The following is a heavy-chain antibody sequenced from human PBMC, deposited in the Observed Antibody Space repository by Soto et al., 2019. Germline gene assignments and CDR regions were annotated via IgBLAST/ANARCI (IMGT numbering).Heavy chain of an antibody. CDR2: IYYSGST. CDR3: ARTTSKPGIAVAGGGWFDP. J-gene: IGHJ5*02. Sequence: PSETLSLTCTVSGGSISSYYWSWIRQPPGKGLEWIGYIYYSGSTYYNPSLKSRVTISVDTSKNQFSLKLSSVTAADTAVYYCARTTSKPGIAVAGGGWFDPWGQGTLVTVSS. D-gene: IGHD6-19*01. CDR1: GGSISSYY. V-gene: IGHV4-59*06.